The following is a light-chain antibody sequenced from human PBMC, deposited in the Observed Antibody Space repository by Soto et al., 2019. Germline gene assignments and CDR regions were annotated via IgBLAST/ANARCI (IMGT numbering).Light chain of an antibody. Sequence: EVVLTQSPVTLYLSPGEIATLSCRASQSVSTYLAWYQQKPGQSPRLLIYDTTNRATGIPARFSGSGSGTDFTLSIAGLEPEDVAVYYCQQRGNWPPFTFGGGTKVEIK. J-gene: IGKJ4*01. CDR3: QQRGNWPPFT. CDR2: DTT. CDR1: QSVSTY. V-gene: IGKV3-11*01.